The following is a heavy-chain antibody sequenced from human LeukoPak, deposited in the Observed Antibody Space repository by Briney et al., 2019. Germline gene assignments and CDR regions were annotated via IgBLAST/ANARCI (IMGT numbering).Heavy chain of an antibody. D-gene: IGHD3-22*01. CDR1: GFSVSSNY. Sequence: GGSLRLSCAASGFSVSSNYMSWVRQAPGKGLEWVSVIYSGGSTYYADSVKGRFTISRDNSKNTLYLQMNSLRAEDTAVYYCARDSRRSYYYDSSGYFDAFDIWGQGTMVTVSS. V-gene: IGHV3-53*01. CDR3: ARDSRRSYYYDSSGYFDAFDI. CDR2: IYSGGST. J-gene: IGHJ3*02.